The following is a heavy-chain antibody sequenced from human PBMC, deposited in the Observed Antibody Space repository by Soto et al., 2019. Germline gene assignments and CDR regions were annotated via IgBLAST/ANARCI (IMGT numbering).Heavy chain of an antibody. V-gene: IGHV3-23*01. CDR3: AKDPVPQLLPSWWFDP. CDR2: ISGAGGNT. J-gene: IGHJ5*02. Sequence: EVQLLESGGGLVQPGGSLRLSCAASGFAFGAYAMTWVRQAPGKGLEWVSVISGAGGNTYYADSVKGRFTVSRDNTKKMLYLEMNSLRDEDTAIYYGAKDPVPQLLPSWWFDPWGQGTRVTVSS. D-gene: IGHD2-2*01. CDR1: GFAFGAYA.